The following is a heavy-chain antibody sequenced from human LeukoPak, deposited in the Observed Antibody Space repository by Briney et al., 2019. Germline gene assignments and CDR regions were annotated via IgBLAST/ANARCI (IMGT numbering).Heavy chain of an antibody. D-gene: IGHD6-19*01. Sequence: SETLSLTCTVSGGSISSYYWSWIRQPPGKGLEWIGYTYYSGSTNYNPSLKSRVTISVDTSKNQFSLKLSSVTAADTAVYYCARDHGDQQWLGNDAFDIWGQGTMVTVSS. CDR3: ARDHGDQQWLGNDAFDI. V-gene: IGHV4-59*01. J-gene: IGHJ3*02. CDR2: TYYSGST. CDR1: GGSISSYY.